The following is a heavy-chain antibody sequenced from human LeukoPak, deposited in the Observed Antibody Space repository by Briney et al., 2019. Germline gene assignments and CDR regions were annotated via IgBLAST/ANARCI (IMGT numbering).Heavy chain of an antibody. CDR2: IYSGGST. Sequence: EGSLRLSCAASGFTVSSNYMSWVRQAPGEGLEWVSVIYSGGSTYYADSVKGRFTISRDNSKNTLYLQMNSLRAEDTAVYYCARGYGDYGPADYWGQGTLVTVSS. D-gene: IGHD4-17*01. V-gene: IGHV3-53*01. J-gene: IGHJ4*02. CDR3: ARGYGDYGPADY. CDR1: GFTVSSNY.